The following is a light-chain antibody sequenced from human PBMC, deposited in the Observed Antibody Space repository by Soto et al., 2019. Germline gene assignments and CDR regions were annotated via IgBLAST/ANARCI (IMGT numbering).Light chain of an antibody. CDR2: DVN. V-gene: IGLV2-14*01. J-gene: IGLJ2*01. CDR3: SSYTGSSTYVV. Sequence: QSPLTQPACVSGSPGQSITISCTGTSSDVGGYNYVSWYQQHPGKAPKLMIYDVNNRPSGVSNRFSGSKSGNTASLTISGLQAEDEADYYCSSYTGSSTYVVFGGGTKLTVL. CDR1: SSDVGGYNY.